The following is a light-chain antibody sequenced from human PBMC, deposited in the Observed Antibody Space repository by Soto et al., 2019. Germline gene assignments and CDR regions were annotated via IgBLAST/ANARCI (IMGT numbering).Light chain of an antibody. CDR1: TSNIGTFY. CDR3: QSYDRSLSDVV. V-gene: IGLV1-47*02. Sequence: QSVLTQPPSTSSTPGQTVTISCSGSTSNIGTFYVYWYQHLPGTAPKLLIYIGDQRASGVSDRFSASKSGTSASLAISGLRSDDEADYYCQSYDRSLSDVVFGGGTKLTVL. J-gene: IGLJ2*01. CDR2: IGD.